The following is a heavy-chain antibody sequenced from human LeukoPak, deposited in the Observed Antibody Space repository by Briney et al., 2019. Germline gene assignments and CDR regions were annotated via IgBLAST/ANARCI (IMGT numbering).Heavy chain of an antibody. V-gene: IGHV1-69*13. Sequence: SVKVSCKASGGTFGNYALSWVRQAPGQGLVWMGGIIPLFGTANYAQSFQGRVTITADESTRTAYMELSSLRSDDTAVYYCARGLQLERRRSYFYYYMDVWGKGTTVTISS. CDR1: GGTFGNYA. CDR3: ARGLQLERRRSYFYYYMDV. D-gene: IGHD1-1*01. J-gene: IGHJ6*03. CDR2: IIPLFGTA.